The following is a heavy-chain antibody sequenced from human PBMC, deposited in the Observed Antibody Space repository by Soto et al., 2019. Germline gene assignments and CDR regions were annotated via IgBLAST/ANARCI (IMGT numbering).Heavy chain of an antibody. D-gene: IGHD3-3*01. CDR2: ISGGAGSM. J-gene: IGHJ4*02. Sequence: GGSLRLSCAASGFTFSSYGMTWVRQAPGKGLEWVSGISGGAGSMYYADSVKGRFTISRDNSKNTLYLQMNSLRAEDTGVYYCAKGRSGTTIFGVVISDYWGQGTLVTVSS. CDR3: AKGRSGTTIFGVVISDY. CDR1: GFTFSSYG. V-gene: IGHV3-23*01.